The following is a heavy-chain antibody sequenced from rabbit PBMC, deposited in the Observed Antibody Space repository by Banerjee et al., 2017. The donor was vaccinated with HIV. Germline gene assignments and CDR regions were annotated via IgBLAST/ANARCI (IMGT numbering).Heavy chain of an antibody. D-gene: IGHD1-1*01. CDR3: ASGYSDIVFNL. V-gene: IGHV1S45*01. CDR2: INTISGDT. J-gene: IGHJ4*01. CDR1: GFSFSYKYV. Sequence: QEQLEESGGDLVKPEGSLTLTCTASGFSFSYKYVMCWVRQAPGKGLEWIACINTISGDTVYATWAKGRFTISKTSSTTVTLQMTSLTAADTATYFCASGYSDIVFNLWGPGTLVTVS.